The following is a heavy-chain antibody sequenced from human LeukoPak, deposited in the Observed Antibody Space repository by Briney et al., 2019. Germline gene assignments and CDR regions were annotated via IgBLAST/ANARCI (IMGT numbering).Heavy chain of an antibody. CDR3: LRGDRRDY. Sequence: GGSLRLSCAASGFTVSSNYMSWVRQAPGKGLEWVSIIYSGGSTFYADSVKGRFIISRDNAKDSLYLQMNSLRVEDTAVYYCLRGDRRDYWGQGTLVTVSS. J-gene: IGHJ4*02. CDR1: GFTVSSNY. V-gene: IGHV3-53*01. CDR2: IYSGGST.